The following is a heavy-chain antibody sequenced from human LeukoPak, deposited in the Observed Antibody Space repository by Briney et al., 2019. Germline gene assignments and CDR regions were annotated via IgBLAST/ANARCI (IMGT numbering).Heavy chain of an antibody. CDR1: GYSFTSYW. J-gene: IGHJ3*02. Sequence: GESLKISCKGSGYSFTSYWIGWVRQMPGKGLEWMGNIDPADSDTRYSPPFQGQVTISADKSISTVYLQWSRLKASDTAMYYCASRLDGYIHAFDIWGQGTMVTVSS. V-gene: IGHV5-51*01. CDR3: ASRLDGYIHAFDI. D-gene: IGHD5-24*01. CDR2: IDPADSDT.